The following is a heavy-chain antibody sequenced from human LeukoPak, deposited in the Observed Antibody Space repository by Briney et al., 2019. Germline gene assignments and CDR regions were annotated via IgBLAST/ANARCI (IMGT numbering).Heavy chain of an antibody. Sequence: GGSLRLSCAASGFTFSSYAMSWVRQAPGKGLEWVSAISGSGGSTYYADSVKGRFTISRDNSENTLYLQMNSLRAEDTAVYYCARGPTFYYESSGYWSWFDPWGQGTLVTVSS. D-gene: IGHD3-22*01. CDR1: GFTFSSYA. V-gene: IGHV3-23*01. J-gene: IGHJ5*02. CDR2: ISGSGGST. CDR3: ARGPTFYYESSGYWSWFDP.